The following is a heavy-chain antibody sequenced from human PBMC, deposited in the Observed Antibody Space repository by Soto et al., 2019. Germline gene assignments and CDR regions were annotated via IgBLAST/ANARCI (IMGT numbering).Heavy chain of an antibody. J-gene: IGHJ4*02. V-gene: IGHV1-8*01. D-gene: IGHD7-27*01. Sequence: QVQLVQSGAEVKKPGASVKVSCKASGYTFINYDIHWVRQATGQGLEWMGWMNPNSGDTGYAQKFQGRVSMNRNADISTALMELSSLESDDTAVYYCARNRRETGDYDYWGQGSLVTV. CDR1: GYTFINYD. CDR3: ARNRRETGDYDY. CDR2: MNPNSGDT.